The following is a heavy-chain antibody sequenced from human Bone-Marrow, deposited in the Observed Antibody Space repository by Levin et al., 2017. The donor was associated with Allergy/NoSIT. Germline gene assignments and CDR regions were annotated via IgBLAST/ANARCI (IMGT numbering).Heavy chain of an antibody. CDR1: GGSISSGGSY. CDR2: IFYSGST. J-gene: IGHJ4*02. Sequence: SQTLSLPCTVSGGSISSGGSYWSWIRQHPGKGLEWIGNIFYSGSTYYNPSLKSRLTISMDTSKNQFSLKLTSVTAADTAVYYCARETWGAGDLYYFDSWGQGTLVTVSS. CDR3: ARETWGAGDLYYFDS. D-gene: IGHD7-27*01. V-gene: IGHV4-31*02.